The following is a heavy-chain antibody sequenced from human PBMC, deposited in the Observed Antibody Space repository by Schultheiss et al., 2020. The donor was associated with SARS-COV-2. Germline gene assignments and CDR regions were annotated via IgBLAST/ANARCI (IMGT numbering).Heavy chain of an antibody. CDR1: GFTFSSYA. J-gene: IGHJ4*02. CDR3: ARVLNWNDIGSDY. D-gene: IGHD1-1*01. Sequence: GGSLRLSCAASGFTFSSYAMHWVRQAPGKGLEWVAVISYDGSNKYYADSVKGRFTISRDNAKNSLYLQMNSLRAEDTAVYYCARVLNWNDIGSDYWGQGTLVTVSS. V-gene: IGHV3-30*07. CDR2: ISYDGSNK.